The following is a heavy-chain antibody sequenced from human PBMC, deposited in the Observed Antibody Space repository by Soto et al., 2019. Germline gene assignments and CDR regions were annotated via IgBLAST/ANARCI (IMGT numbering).Heavy chain of an antibody. CDR3: ARAKEGVVATH. CDR1: GGSLSGYY. Sequence: QVQLQQWGAGLLKPSETLSLKCAVTGGSLSGYYWSWIRQPPGKGLEWIGEVKDGGHTNYSPSLRDRDTISPNTSNNQFSLRQHSEKHADTGVHYCARAKEGVVATHWDHGSLVTVSS. J-gene: IGHJ4*01. D-gene: IGHD5-12*01. CDR2: VKDGGHT. V-gene: IGHV4-34*01.